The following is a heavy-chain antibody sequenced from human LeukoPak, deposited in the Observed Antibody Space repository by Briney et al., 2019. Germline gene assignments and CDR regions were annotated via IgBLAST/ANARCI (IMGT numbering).Heavy chain of an antibody. D-gene: IGHD3-10*01. CDR2: IDRTRGII. CDR3: AKAPAPRLCGSGSAPRYFEY. J-gene: IGHJ4*02. Sequence: GRSLRLSCAASGFIFNDYPMHWLRQAPGKGLEWVSGIDRTRGIIDYADSVKGRLTIPRDSAKNSLYLQMNSLRPEDTASYYCAKAPAPRLCGSGSAPRYFEYWGQGTLVTVSS. V-gene: IGHV3-9*01. CDR1: GFIFNDYP.